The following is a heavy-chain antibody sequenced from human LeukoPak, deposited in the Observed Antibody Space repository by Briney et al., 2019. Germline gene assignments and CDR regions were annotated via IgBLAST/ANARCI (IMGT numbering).Heavy chain of an antibody. CDR1: AFTFSNYA. J-gene: IGHJ4*02. V-gene: IGHV3-23*01. Sequence: GGSLRLSCAASAFTFSNYAMNWVRQAPGKGLEWVSLISGSTGSTYYADSVKGRFSISRDNSKNTVYLQMNSLRVEDTAVYYCAKGSVSSIVGATTLDYWGRGTLVTVSS. CDR3: AKGSVSSIVGATTLDY. CDR2: ISGSTGST. D-gene: IGHD1-26*01.